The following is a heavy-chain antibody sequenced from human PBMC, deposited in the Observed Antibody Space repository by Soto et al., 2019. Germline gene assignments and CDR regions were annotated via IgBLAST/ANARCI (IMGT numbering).Heavy chain of an antibody. CDR3: ARGGVY. CDR2: ISGSGSTI. J-gene: IGHJ1*01. D-gene: IGHD2-8*01. Sequence: GGSLRLSCEATGFTFSSHEMNWIRQTPGKRLEWIAKISGSGSTINYADSVKGRFTISRDNVQRTLHLQMDSLRVEYTGVYYCARGGVYWGRGTLVTVSS. V-gene: IGHV3-48*03. CDR1: GFTFSSHE.